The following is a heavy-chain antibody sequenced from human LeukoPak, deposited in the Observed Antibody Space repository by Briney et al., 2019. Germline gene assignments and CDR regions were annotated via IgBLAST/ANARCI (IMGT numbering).Heavy chain of an antibody. J-gene: IGHJ6*01. D-gene: IGHD6-13*01. CDR2: IKSKTDDGTT. Sequence: GGSLTLSCAASGFTFSNAWMTWLPQAPGKGLEWVGRIKSKTDDGTTDYAARVKGRFTISRDDSKNTLNLQTNNLKSEDKAVYFWAPGIAEPDYYYFYSMAVWGEGTTVTVSS. CDR1: GFTFSNAW. CDR3: APGIAEPDYYYFYSMAV. V-gene: IGHV3-15*01.